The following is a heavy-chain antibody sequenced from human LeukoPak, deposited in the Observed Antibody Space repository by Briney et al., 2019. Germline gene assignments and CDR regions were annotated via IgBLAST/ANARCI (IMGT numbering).Heavy chain of an antibody. J-gene: IGHJ4*02. Sequence: GASVKVSCKASGYTFTSYYMHWVRQAPGQGLEWMGIISPSGGSTSYAQKFQDRVTMTRDTSTSTVYMELSSLRSEDTAVYYCARSLLHCGGDCYSFDYWGRGTLVTVSS. D-gene: IGHD2-21*02. CDR2: ISPSGGST. CDR1: GYTFTSYY. CDR3: ARSLLHCGGDCYSFDY. V-gene: IGHV1-46*01.